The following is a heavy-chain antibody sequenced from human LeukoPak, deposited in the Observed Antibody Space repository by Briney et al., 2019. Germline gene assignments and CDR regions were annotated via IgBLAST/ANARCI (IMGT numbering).Heavy chain of an antibody. CDR2: IYYSGST. V-gene: IGHV4-59*01. CDR3: ARYRGSSTWFDP. CDR1: GGSISSYY. D-gene: IGHD6-6*01. Sequence: SETLSLTCTVSGGSISSYYWSWIRQPPGEGLEWIGYIYYSGSTNYNPSLKSRVTISVDTSKNQFSLKLSSVTAADTAVYYCARYRGSSTWFDPWGQGTLVTVSS. J-gene: IGHJ5*02.